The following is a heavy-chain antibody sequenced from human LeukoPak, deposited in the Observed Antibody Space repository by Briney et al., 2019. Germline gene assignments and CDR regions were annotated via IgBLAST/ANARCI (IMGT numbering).Heavy chain of an antibody. CDR2: IYYSGST. CDR3: ARGGRALGWFDP. D-gene: IGHD3-3*02. J-gene: IGHJ5*02. Sequence: SQTLSLTCTVSGGSISSGDYYWSWIRQPPGKGLEWIGHIYYSGSTYYNPSLKSRVTISVDTSKNQFSLKLSSVTAADTAVYYCARGGRALGWFDPWGQGTLVTVSS. V-gene: IGHV4-30-4*01. CDR1: GGSISSGDYY.